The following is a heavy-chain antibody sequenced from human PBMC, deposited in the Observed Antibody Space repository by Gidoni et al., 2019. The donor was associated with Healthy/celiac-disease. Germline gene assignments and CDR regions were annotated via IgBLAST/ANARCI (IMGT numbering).Heavy chain of an antibody. CDR3: VGGPPPPYCSSTSCYDGDFDY. D-gene: IGHD2-2*01. CDR2: ISYDGSNK. CDR1: GFTFSSYA. Sequence: QVQLVESGGGVVQPGRSLRLSCAASGFTFSSYAMHWVRQAPGKGLEWVAVISYDGSNKYYADSVKGRFTISRDNSKNTLYLQMNSLRAEDTAVYYCVGGPPPPYCSSTSCYDGDFDYWGQGTLVTVSS. J-gene: IGHJ4*02. V-gene: IGHV3-30-3*01.